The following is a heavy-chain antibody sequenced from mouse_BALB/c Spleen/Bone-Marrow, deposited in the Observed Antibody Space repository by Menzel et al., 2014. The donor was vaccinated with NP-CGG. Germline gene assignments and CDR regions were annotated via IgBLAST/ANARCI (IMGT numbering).Heavy chain of an antibody. J-gene: IGHJ3*01. CDR2: IRSKSNNYAT. CDR1: GFTFNTYA. D-gene: IGHD2-3*01. CDR3: VRSDDGWFAY. V-gene: IGHV10-1*02. Sequence: EVKVEESGGGLVQPKGSLNLSCAASGFTFNTYAMNWVRQAPGKGLEWVARIRSKSNNYATYYADSVKDRFTISRDDSQSMLYLQMNNLKTEDTAMYYCVRSDDGWFAYWGQGTLVTVSA.